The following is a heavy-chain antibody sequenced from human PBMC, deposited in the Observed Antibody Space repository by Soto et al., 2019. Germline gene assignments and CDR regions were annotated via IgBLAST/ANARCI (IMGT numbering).Heavy chain of an antibody. CDR2: INHSGST. J-gene: IGHJ4*02. V-gene: IGHV4-34*01. CDR1: GGSFSGYY. Sequence: SETLSLTCAVYGGSFSGYYWTWIRQPPGTGLEWIGEINHSGSTNYNPSLKSRVTISVDTSKNQFSLKLSSVTAADTAVYYCARESPYYYDSSGYSHFEYWGQGTLVTVSS. D-gene: IGHD3-22*01. CDR3: ARESPYYYDSSGYSHFEY.